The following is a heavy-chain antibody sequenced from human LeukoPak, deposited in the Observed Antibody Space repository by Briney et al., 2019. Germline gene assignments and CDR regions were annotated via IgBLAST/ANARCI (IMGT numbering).Heavy chain of an antibody. Sequence: GGSLRLSCAASGFTFSTYSMNWVRQAPGKGLEWVSGINWNGGSTGYADSVKGRFTISRDNAKNSLYLQMNSLRAEDTALYHCARDLYDSSGYCYDYWGQGTLVTVSS. D-gene: IGHD3-22*01. J-gene: IGHJ4*02. V-gene: IGHV3-20*01. CDR3: ARDLYDSSGYCYDY. CDR1: GFTFSTYS. CDR2: INWNGGST.